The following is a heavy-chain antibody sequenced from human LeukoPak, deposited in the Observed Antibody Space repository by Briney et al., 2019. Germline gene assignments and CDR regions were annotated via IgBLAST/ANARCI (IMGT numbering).Heavy chain of an antibody. D-gene: IGHD5-18*01. J-gene: IGHJ3*02. V-gene: IGHV3-30-3*01. CDR2: ISYDGSNE. CDR1: GFIFSNYA. Sequence: GGSLRLSCAASGFIFSNYAMHWVRQAPGKGLEWVAVISYDGSNEYYADSVKGRFTISRDNPKNTLYLQMNSLRAEDTAVYYCAMTGYTYGWEAFDTWGQGTMVTVSS. CDR3: AMTGYTYGWEAFDT.